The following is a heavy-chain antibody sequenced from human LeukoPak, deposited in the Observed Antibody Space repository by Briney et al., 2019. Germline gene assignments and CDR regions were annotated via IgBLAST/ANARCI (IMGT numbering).Heavy chain of an antibody. CDR1: GGSVSSSDYY. CDR3: ARQTRSTETTANWFGP. Sequence: NSSETLSLTCTVSGGSVSSSDYYWGWIRQLPGKGLEWIVSIYHSGNINYNASLKSRVAISIDTSKNQFFLKLTDVTAADTAVYYCARQTRSTETTANWFGPWGQGTLVTVSS. V-gene: IGHV4-39*01. CDR2: IYHSGNI. J-gene: IGHJ5*02. D-gene: IGHD4-17*01.